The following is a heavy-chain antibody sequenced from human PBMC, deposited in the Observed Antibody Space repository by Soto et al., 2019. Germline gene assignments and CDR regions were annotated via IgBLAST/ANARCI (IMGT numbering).Heavy chain of an antibody. Sequence: SETLSLTCTFSCDSFISYYWSWIRQPAGEGLEWIGRIYTSGSTNYDPSLKSRVTMSVDTSKNQFSLKLSSVTAADTAVYYCVREKAVASTGWFDPWGQGTLVTVSS. J-gene: IGHJ5*02. CDR3: VREKAVASTGWFDP. CDR2: IYTSGST. D-gene: IGHD6-19*01. CDR1: CDSFISYY. V-gene: IGHV4-4*07.